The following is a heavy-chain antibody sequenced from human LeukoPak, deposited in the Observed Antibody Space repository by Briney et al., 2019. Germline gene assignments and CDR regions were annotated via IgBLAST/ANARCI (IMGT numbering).Heavy chain of an antibody. CDR3: ARAYYDPYHVIDY. CDR1: GFTFSSYA. D-gene: IGHD3-22*01. CDR2: ISGSGGST. V-gene: IGHV3-23*01. J-gene: IGHJ4*02. Sequence: PGGSLRLSCAASGFTFSSYAMSWVRQAPGKGLEWVSAISGSGGSTYYADSVKGRFTISRDNAKNSLYLQMNSLRAEDTAVYYCARAYYDPYHVIDYWGQGTLVTVSS.